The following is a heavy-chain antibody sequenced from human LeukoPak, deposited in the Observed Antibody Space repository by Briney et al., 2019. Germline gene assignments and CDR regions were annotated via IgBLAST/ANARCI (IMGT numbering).Heavy chain of an antibody. Sequence: GASVKVSCKASGYTFTSYAMNWVRQAPGQGLEWMGGIIPIFGTANYAQKFQGRVTITADESTSTAYMELSSLRSEDTAVYYCARDLSRTTLDYWGQGTLVTVSS. CDR2: IIPIFGTA. CDR3: ARDLSRTTLDY. D-gene: IGHD1-1*01. CDR1: GYTFTSYA. V-gene: IGHV1-69*13. J-gene: IGHJ4*02.